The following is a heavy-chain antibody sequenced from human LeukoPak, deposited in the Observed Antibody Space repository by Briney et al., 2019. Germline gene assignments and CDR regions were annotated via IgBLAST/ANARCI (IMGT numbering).Heavy chain of an antibody. J-gene: IGHJ6*02. CDR2: MNPNSGNT. CDR3: ARTGSGSPGYYGMDV. Sequence: ASVKLSCKASGYTFTSYDINWVRQATGQGLEWMGWMNPNSGNTGYAQKFQGRVTMTRNTSISTAYMELSSLRSEDTAVYYCARTGSGSPGYYGMDVWGQGTTVTVSS. V-gene: IGHV1-8*01. D-gene: IGHD3-22*01. CDR1: GYTFTSYD.